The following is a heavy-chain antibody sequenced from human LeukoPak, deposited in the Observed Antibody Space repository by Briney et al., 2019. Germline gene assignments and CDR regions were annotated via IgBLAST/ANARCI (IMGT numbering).Heavy chain of an antibody. V-gene: IGHV3-23*01. D-gene: IGHD3-10*01. Sequence: GGSLRLSCAASGFTFTSSAMSWVRQAPGKGLEWVSVISGSGHTTDYADSVKGRFTISRDNAKNSLYLQMNSLRAEDTALYYCARGSSYYYGSGSHDYWGQGTLVTVSS. CDR2: ISGSGHTT. CDR1: GFTFTSSA. J-gene: IGHJ4*02. CDR3: ARGSSYYYGSGSHDY.